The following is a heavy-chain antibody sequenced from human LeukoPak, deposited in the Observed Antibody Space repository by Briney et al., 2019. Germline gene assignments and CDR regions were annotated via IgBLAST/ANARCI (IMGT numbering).Heavy chain of an antibody. CDR1: GAFISSYS. J-gene: IGHJ5*02. CDR2: IYYNGNT. D-gene: IGHD6-6*01. V-gene: IGHV4-59*12. CDR3: ARGEIEAARDHNWFDP. Sequence: SETLSLTCTVSGAFISSYSWSWIRQPPGKGLEWIGYIYYNGNTKYNPSLKSRVSISVDKSKNQFSLQLRSVTAADTAVYYCARGEIEAARDHNWFDPWGQGTLVTVSS.